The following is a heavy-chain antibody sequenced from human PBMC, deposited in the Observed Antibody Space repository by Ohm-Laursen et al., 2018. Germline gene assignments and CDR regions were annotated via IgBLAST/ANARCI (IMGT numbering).Heavy chain of an antibody. CDR2: IYDSGST. CDR1: GGSISSHY. CDR3: ARQRGCSGGSCRYYYGMDV. V-gene: IGHV4-59*08. J-gene: IGHJ6*02. D-gene: IGHD2-15*01. Sequence: SDTLSLTCTVSGGSISSHYWSWIRQPPGKGLEWIGYIYDSGSTNYNPSLKSRVTISLDTSKNQFSLKLSSVTAADTAVYYCARQRGCSGGSCRYYYGMDVWGQGTTATVSS.